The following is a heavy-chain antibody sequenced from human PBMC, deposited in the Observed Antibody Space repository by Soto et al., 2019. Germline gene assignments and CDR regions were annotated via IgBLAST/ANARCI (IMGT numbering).Heavy chain of an antibody. Sequence: GGSLRLSCAASGFTFSSYAMSWLRQAPGKGLEWVSAISCSGGSTYYADSVKGRFTISRDNSKNTLYLQMNSLRAEDTAVYYCAKPANNKGYYYYYMDVWGKGTTVTVSS. J-gene: IGHJ6*03. CDR3: AKPANNKGYYYYYMDV. CDR2: ISCSGGST. D-gene: IGHD1-1*01. V-gene: IGHV3-23*01. CDR1: GFTFSSYA.